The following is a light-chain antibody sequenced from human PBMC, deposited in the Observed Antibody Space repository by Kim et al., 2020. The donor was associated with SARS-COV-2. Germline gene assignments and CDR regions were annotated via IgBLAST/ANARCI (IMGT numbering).Light chain of an antibody. Sequence: GQSITISCTGTSSDIGGYNSASWYQQHPGTAPKLMIYDVSSRPSGVSNRFSGSKSGNTASLTITGLQTEDEADYYCSSYTTSSTRVFGGGTQLTVL. J-gene: IGLJ3*02. CDR2: DVS. CDR1: SSDIGGYNS. CDR3: SSYTTSSTRV. V-gene: IGLV2-14*03.